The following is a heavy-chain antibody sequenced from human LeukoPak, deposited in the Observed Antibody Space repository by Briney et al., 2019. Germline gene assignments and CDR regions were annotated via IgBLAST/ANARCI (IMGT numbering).Heavy chain of an antibody. CDR2: IKQDGSEK. V-gene: IGHV3-7*01. J-gene: IGHJ3*02. CDR1: GFTFSSYW. D-gene: IGHD3-9*01. Sequence: GGSLRLSCAASGFTFSSYWMSWVRQAPGKGLEWVANIKQDGSEKYYVDSVKGRFTISRDNAKNLLYLQMNSLRAEDTAVYYCARIGLEYYDILTGYSHGAFDIWGQGTMVTVSS. CDR3: ARIGLEYYDILTGYSHGAFDI.